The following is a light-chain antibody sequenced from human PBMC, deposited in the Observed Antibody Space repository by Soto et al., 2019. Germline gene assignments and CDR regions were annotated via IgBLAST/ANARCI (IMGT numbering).Light chain of an antibody. J-gene: IGLJ3*02. CDR3: CSYAGSFTLV. V-gene: IGLV2-11*01. CDR1: SSDVGAYNY. CDR2: DVS. Sequence: QSVLTQPRSVSGSPGQSVTISCTGTSSDVGAYNYISWYQQHPGKAPKLMISDVSKRPSGVPDRFSGSKSGNTASLTISGLQADDEADYYCCSYAGSFTLVFGGGTKLTVL.